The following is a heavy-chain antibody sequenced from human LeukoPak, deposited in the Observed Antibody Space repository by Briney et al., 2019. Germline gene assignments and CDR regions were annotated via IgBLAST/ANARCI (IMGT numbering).Heavy chain of an antibody. Sequence: EGSLRLSCSASGFTFSSYEMNWVRQAQGKGLEWVSYITSSGSTIYYADSVKGRFTISRDNAKNSLYLQMNSLRAEDTAVYYCARGGTGVDYWGQGTPVTVSS. D-gene: IGHD3-16*01. J-gene: IGHJ4*02. CDR3: ARGGTGVDY. CDR2: ITSSGSTI. V-gene: IGHV3-48*03. CDR1: GFTFSSYE.